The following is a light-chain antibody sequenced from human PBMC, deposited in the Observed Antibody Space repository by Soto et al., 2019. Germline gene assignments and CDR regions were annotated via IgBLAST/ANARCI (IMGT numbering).Light chain of an antibody. Sequence: QSALTQPASVSGSPGQSITISCTRSSTDFENYNLVSWYQHCPDKASKLIIYEGTKRPSEISDRFSGSESDTTASLIISGLQPEDEADYYCSSYAGSSARVVFGGGTQLTVL. J-gene: IGLJ2*01. CDR1: STDFENYNL. CDR2: EGT. V-gene: IGLV2-23*01. CDR3: SSYAGSSARVV.